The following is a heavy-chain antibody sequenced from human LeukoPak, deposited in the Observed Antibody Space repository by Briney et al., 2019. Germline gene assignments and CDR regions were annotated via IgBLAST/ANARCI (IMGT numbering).Heavy chain of an antibody. J-gene: IGHJ4*02. V-gene: IGHV1-46*01. Sequence: YTFXXXYMHWVRQAPGQGRGWMGIINPSGGSTSYAQKFQGRVTMTTDTSTSTVYMELSSLRSEDTAVYYCARVGSGDYFDYWGQGTLVTVSS. CDR2: INPSGGST. CDR1: YTFXXXY. D-gene: IGHD6-19*01. CDR3: ARVGSGDYFDY.